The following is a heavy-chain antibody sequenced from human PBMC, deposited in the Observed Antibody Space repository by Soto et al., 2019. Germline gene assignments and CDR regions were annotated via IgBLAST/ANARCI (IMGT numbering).Heavy chain of an antibody. D-gene: IGHD6-6*01. CDR1: GGTFSSYA. Sequence: GASVKVSCKASGGTFSSYAISWVRQAPGQGLEWMGGIIPIFGTANYAQKFQGRVTITADKSTSTAYMELSSLRSEDTAVYYCARVQGGEYSSSSGHYYYYGMDVWGEGTTVSVCS. CDR3: ARVQGGEYSSSSGHYYYYGMDV. V-gene: IGHV1-69*06. J-gene: IGHJ6*01. CDR2: IIPIFGTA.